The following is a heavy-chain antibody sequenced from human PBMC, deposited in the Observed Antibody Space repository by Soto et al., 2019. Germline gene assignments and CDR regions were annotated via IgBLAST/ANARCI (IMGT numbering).Heavy chain of an antibody. J-gene: IGHJ6*02. V-gene: IGHV3-30*18. D-gene: IGHD2-8*01. CDR3: AKGVLMVYARYYYYGMDV. Sequence: QVQLVESGGGVVQPGRSLRLSCAASGFTFSSYGMHWVRQAPGKGLEWVAVISYDGSNKYYADSVKGRFTISRDNSKKTLYLQMNSLRAEDTAVYYCAKGVLMVYARYYYYGMDVWGQGTTVTVSS. CDR1: GFTFSSYG. CDR2: ISYDGSNK.